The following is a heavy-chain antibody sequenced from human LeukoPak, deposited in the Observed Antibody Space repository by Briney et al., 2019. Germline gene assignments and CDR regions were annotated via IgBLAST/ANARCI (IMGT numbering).Heavy chain of an antibody. CDR3: ARRTYDFWSGYYNLDAFDI. V-gene: IGHV4-59*01. CDR2: IYYSGST. CDR1: GGSISSYY. Sequence: SETLSLTCTVSGGSISSYYWSWIRQPPGKGLEWIGYIYYSGSTNYNPSLKSRVTISVDTSKNQFSLKLSSVTAADTAVYYCARRTYDFWSGYYNLDAFDIWGQGTMVTVSS. D-gene: IGHD3-3*01. J-gene: IGHJ3*02.